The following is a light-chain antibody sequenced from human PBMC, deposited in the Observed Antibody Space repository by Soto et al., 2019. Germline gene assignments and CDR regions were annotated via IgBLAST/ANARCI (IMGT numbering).Light chain of an antibody. V-gene: IGKV2-28*01. Sequence: DIVMTQSPLSLPVTPGEPASISCRSSQSLLHSNGYNYVDWYLQKPWQSPQLLICLASNRASGVPDRFSGSGAGTDFTLKISRVEAEDVGVYYCMQALHTPQTFGQGTKVEIK. CDR3: MQALHTPQT. CDR2: LAS. CDR1: QSLLHSNGYNY. J-gene: IGKJ1*01.